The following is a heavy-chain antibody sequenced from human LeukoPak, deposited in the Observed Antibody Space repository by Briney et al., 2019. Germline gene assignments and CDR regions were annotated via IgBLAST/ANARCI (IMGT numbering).Heavy chain of an antibody. CDR1: GFTFSSYA. V-gene: IGHV3-23*01. Sequence: GGSLRLSCAASGFTFSSYAMSWVRQAPGKGLEWVSAISGSGGSTYYADSVKGRFTISRDNSKNTLYLQKNSLRAEDTAVYYCAKPSSGWYYFDYWGQGTLVTVSS. D-gene: IGHD6-19*01. J-gene: IGHJ4*02. CDR2: ISGSGGST. CDR3: AKPSSGWYYFDY.